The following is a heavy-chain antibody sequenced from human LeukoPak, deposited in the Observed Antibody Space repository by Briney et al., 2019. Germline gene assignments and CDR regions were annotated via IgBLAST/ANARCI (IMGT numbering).Heavy chain of an antibody. Sequence: PGGSLRLSCAASGFTFSSYGMHWVRQAPGRGLEWVAVISYDGSNKYYADSVKGRFTISRDNSKNTLYLQMNSLRAEDTAVYYCARGPRSVNSNPHPNWFDPWGQGTLVTVSS. J-gene: IGHJ5*02. CDR2: ISYDGSNK. V-gene: IGHV3-30*03. D-gene: IGHD4-11*01. CDR3: ARGPRSVNSNPHPNWFDP. CDR1: GFTFSSYG.